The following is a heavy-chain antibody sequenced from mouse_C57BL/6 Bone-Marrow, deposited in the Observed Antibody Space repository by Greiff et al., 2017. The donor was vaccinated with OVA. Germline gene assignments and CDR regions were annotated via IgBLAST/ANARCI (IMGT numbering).Heavy chain of an antibody. CDR2: IYPGDGDT. CDR3: ARDYGSVYAMDY. Sequence: QVQLQQSGAELVKPGASVKISCKASGYAFSSYWMNWVKQRPGKGLEWIGQIYPGDGDTNYNGKFKGKATLNADKSSSTAYMQLSSLTSEDSAVYFCARDYGSVYAMDYWGQGTSVTVSS. J-gene: IGHJ4*01. V-gene: IGHV1-80*01. D-gene: IGHD1-1*01. CDR1: GYAFSSYW.